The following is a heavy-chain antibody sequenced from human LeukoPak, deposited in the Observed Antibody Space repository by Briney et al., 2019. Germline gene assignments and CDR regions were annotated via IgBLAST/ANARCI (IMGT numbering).Heavy chain of an antibody. CDR3: ARGPRYFDWLLPYYYYYYMDV. Sequence: GASVKVSCKACGYTFISCYIHWVRQAPGQGLEWMGWINPNSGGTNYAQKFQGRVTMTRDTSISTAYMELSRLRSDDTAVYYCARGPRYFDWLLPYYYYYYMDVWGKGTTFTISS. V-gene: IGHV1-2*02. CDR1: GYTFISCY. CDR2: INPNSGGT. J-gene: IGHJ6*03. D-gene: IGHD3-9*01.